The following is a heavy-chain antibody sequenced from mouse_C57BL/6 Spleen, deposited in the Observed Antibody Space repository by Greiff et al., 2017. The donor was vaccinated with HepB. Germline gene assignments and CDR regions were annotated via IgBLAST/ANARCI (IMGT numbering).Heavy chain of an antibody. V-gene: IGHV1-82*01. CDR2: IYPGDGDT. D-gene: IGHD1-1*01. J-gene: IGHJ4*01. Sequence: VQLQQSGPELVKPGASVKISCKASGYAFSSSWMNWVKQRPGKGLEWIGRIYPGDGDTNYNGKFKGKATLTADKSSSTAYMQLSSLTSEDSAVYFCANYYGSSYYYAMDYWGKGTSVTVSS. CDR1: GYAFSSSW. CDR3: ANYYGSSYYYAMDY.